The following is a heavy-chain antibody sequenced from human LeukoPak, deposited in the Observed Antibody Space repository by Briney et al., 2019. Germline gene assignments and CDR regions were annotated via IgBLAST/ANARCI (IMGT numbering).Heavy chain of an antibody. CDR1: GYPFISYV. Sequence: ASVNVSCTASGYPFISYVIHWVRQAPGQRLEWMGWINPDNGNTQYSQKFLGRVTITRDTSASTAYMELSSLRSEDTAVYYCARDRGGSGDFDYWGQGTLVTVSS. D-gene: IGHD3-10*01. J-gene: IGHJ4*02. V-gene: IGHV1-3*01. CDR2: INPDNGNT. CDR3: ARDRGGSGDFDY.